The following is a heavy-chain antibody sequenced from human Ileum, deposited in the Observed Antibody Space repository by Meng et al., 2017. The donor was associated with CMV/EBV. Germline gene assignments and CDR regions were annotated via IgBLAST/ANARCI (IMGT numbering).Heavy chain of an antibody. D-gene: IGHD1-26*01. Sequence: QGQLQGSGPGLGKPSETLSLTGTVSGGSINNYYWSWIRQSAGKGLEWIGRFYSSDTYNYHPSLNSRVTMSLDTSKNQFSLNLRSVTAADTAIYYCARGPGASTREGFDYWGLGTLVTVSS. J-gene: IGHJ4*02. V-gene: IGHV4-4*07. CDR1: GGSINNYY. CDR3: ARGPGASTREGFDY. CDR2: FYSSDTY.